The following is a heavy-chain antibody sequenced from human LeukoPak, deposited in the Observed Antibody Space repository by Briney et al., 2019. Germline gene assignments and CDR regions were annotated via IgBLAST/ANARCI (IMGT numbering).Heavy chain of an antibody. CDR3: ARDIRGNWFDP. V-gene: IGHV4-39*07. D-gene: IGHD3-10*01. Sequence: SETLSLTCTVSGGSISGSSYYWGWIRQPPGKGLEWIGTIYYRGNAYYNPSLKSRVSISVDTSKNQFSLSLRSVTAADTAVYYCARDIRGNWFDPWGQGTLVTVSS. CDR2: IYYRGNA. J-gene: IGHJ5*02. CDR1: GGSISGSSYY.